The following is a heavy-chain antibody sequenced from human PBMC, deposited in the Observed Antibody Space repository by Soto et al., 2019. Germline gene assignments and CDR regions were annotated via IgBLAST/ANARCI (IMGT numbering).Heavy chain of an antibody. D-gene: IGHD3-16*01. CDR3: AKDCFVGGLRLGPQYYYGLDV. Sequence: PGGSLRLSCVASGFTFRSYAMSWVRQAPGKGLEWVSAMSGSDGSTYYADSVKGRFTISRDNSKNTLYLEMNSLRADDTAVYHCAKDCFVGGLRLGPQYYYGLDVWGQGTTVTVSS. J-gene: IGHJ6*02. CDR1: GFTFRSYA. V-gene: IGHV3-23*01. CDR2: MSGSDGST.